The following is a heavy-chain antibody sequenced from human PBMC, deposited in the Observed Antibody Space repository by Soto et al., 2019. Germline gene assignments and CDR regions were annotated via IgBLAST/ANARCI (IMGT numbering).Heavy chain of an antibody. Sequence: PGGSLRLSCAASGFTFSSYAMSWVRQAPWKGLEWVSAISGSGGSTYYADSVKGRFTISRDNSKNTLYLQMNSLRAEDTAVYYCAKDQYDFWSGYSRYYYYMDVWAKGTTVTVSS. D-gene: IGHD3-3*01. CDR3: AKDQYDFWSGYSRYYYYMDV. CDR2: ISGSGGST. V-gene: IGHV3-23*01. CDR1: GFTFSSYA. J-gene: IGHJ6*03.